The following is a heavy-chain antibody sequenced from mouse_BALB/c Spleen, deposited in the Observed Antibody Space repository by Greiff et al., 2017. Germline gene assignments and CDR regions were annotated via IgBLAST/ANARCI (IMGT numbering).Heavy chain of an antibody. J-gene: IGHJ3*01. CDR2: ISSGSSTI. CDR1: GFTFSSFG. V-gene: IGHV5-17*02. D-gene: IGHD1-1*01. Sequence: EVQGVESGGGLVQPGGSRKLSCAASGFTFSSFGMHWVRQAPEKGLEWVAYISSGSSTIYYADTVKGRFTISRDNPKNTLFLQMTSLRSEDTAMYYCARSSGSSSWFAYWGQGTLVTVSA. CDR3: ARSSGSSSWFAY.